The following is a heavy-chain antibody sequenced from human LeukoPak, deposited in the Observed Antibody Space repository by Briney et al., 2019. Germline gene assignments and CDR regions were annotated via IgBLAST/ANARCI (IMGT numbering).Heavy chain of an antibody. Sequence: GGSLRLSCAASGFIFSSYSMSWVRQAPGKGLEWLSYISSSNHAIYYADSVKGRFTISRDNAKNSLYLQMNSLRAEDTAVYYCASDIVVVPAAVMSSIDYWGQGTLVTVSS. J-gene: IGHJ4*02. D-gene: IGHD2-2*01. CDR1: GFIFSSYS. CDR3: ASDIVVVPAAVMSSIDY. V-gene: IGHV3-21*05. CDR2: ISSSNHAI.